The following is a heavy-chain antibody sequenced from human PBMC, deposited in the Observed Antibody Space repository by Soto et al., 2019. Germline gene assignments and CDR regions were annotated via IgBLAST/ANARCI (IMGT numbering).Heavy chain of an antibody. Sequence: QVQLVQSGAEVKKPGASVKVSCKASGYTFTSYDINWVRQATGQGLEWMGWMNPNSGNTGYAQKFQGRVTMTRNTSISTGYMELSSLRSEDTAVYYCWVDFWGSYRYTGFVFDYWGQGTLVTVSS. CDR3: WVDFWGSYRYTGFVFDY. CDR1: GYTFTSYD. CDR2: MNPNSGNT. J-gene: IGHJ4*02. V-gene: IGHV1-8*01. D-gene: IGHD3-16*02.